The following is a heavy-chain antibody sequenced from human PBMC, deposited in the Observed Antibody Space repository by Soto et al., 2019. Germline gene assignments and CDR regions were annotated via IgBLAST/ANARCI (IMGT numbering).Heavy chain of an antibody. CDR3: ARCSSSWYWFDP. V-gene: IGHV1-69*13. J-gene: IGHJ5*02. CDR1: GGTFSSYA. Sequence: SVKVSCKASGGTFSSYAISWVRQAPGQGLEWMGGIIPIFGTANYAQKFQGRVTITADESTSTAYMELSSLRSEDTAVYYWARCSSSWYWFDPWGQGTLVTVSS. CDR2: IIPIFGTA. D-gene: IGHD6-13*01.